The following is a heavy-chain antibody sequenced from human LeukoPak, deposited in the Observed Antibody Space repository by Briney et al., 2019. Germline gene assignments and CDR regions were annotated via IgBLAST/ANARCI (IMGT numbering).Heavy chain of an antibody. V-gene: IGHV3-30*14. Sequence: PGGSLRLSCAASGFTFSSYAMHWVRQAPGKGLEWVAVISYDGSNKYYADSVKGRFTISRDNSKNTLYLQMNRLRAEDTAVYYCAREPDIVVVPAASLAYWGQGTLVTVSS. CDR1: GFTFSSYA. CDR3: AREPDIVVVPAASLAY. J-gene: IGHJ4*02. CDR2: ISYDGSNK. D-gene: IGHD2-2*01.